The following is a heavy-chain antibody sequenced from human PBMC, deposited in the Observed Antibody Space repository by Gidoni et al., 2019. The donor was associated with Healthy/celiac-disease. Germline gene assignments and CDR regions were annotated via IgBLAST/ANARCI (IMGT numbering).Heavy chain of an antibody. CDR3: ARGGRPYSSPPVGDY. J-gene: IGHJ4*02. V-gene: IGHV4-34*01. D-gene: IGHD6-13*01. Sequence: QVQLQQWGAGLLKPSETLSLTCAVYGGSFSGYYWSWIRQPPGKGLEWIGEINHSGSTNYNPSLKSRVTISVDTSKNQFSLKLSSVTAADTAVYYCARGGRPYSSPPVGDYWGQGTLVTVSS. CDR2: INHSGST. CDR1: GGSFSGYY.